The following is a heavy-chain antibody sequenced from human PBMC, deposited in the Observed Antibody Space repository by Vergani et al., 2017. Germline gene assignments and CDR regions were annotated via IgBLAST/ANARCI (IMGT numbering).Heavy chain of an antibody. V-gene: IGHV4-39*07. CDR3: ARCGGSYYYYYYYGMDV. CDR2: IYYSGST. D-gene: IGHD1-26*01. CDR1: GTSISGSSDY. Sequence: QLQLQESGPGLLKPSETLSLTCSVSGTSISGSSDYWGWIRQPPGKGLEWIGSIYYSGSTYYNPSLKSRVTISVDTSKNQFSLKLSSVTAADTAVYYCARCGGSYYYYYYYGMDVWGQGTTVTVSS. J-gene: IGHJ6*02.